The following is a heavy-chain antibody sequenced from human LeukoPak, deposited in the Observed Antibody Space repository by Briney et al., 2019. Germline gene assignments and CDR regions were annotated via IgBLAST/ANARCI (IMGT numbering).Heavy chain of an antibody. Sequence: WASVKVSCKASGYTFTGYYMHWVRQAPGQGLEWMGRINPNSGGTNYAQKFQGRVTMTRDTSISTAYMELSRLRSDDTAVYYCARDNWNYGSSMDVWGQGTTVTVSS. J-gene: IGHJ6*02. CDR1: GYTFTGYY. CDR2: INPNSGGT. V-gene: IGHV1-2*06. CDR3: ARDNWNYGSSMDV. D-gene: IGHD1-7*01.